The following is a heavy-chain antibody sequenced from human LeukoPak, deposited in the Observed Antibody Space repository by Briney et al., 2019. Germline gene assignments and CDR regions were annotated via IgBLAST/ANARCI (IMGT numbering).Heavy chain of an antibody. CDR3: ARDFNHYGEVVSRWFDP. J-gene: IGHJ5*02. V-gene: IGHV3-48*01. D-gene: IGHD4-17*01. Sequence: QPGGSLRLSCEASEFTFSSFAMNWVRQAPGKGREWVSYISGSSGTTYYADSVTGRFTVSRDNAKNSLYLQMNSLRAKDTAVYYCARDFNHYGEVVSRWFDPWGQGTLVIVSS. CDR2: ISGSSGTT. CDR1: EFTFSSFA.